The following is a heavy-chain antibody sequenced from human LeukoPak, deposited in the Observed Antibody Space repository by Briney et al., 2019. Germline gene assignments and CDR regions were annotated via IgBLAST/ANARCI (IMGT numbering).Heavy chain of an antibody. V-gene: IGHV1-46*01. CDR2: ISPSGGST. CDR3: ARDNSVRDEAWWFNP. D-gene: IGHD5-24*01. Sequence: ASVRVSCKAFGYTFTSNYMHWVRQAPGQGPEWMGVISPSGGSTTYAQKFQGRVTLTRGMSTSTDYLELSSLRSEDTAVYYCARDNSVRDEAWWFNPWGQGTLVTVSS. CDR1: GYTFTSNY. J-gene: IGHJ5*02.